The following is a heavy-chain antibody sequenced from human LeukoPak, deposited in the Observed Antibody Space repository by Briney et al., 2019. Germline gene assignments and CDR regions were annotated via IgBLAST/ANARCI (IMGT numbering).Heavy chain of an antibody. Sequence: GGSLRLSCAASGFTFSSYAMNWVRQAPGKGLEWVSGISGSGGSEYYADSVKGRFTISRDNSLNTLYLQMNSLRVEDTALYYCTKTTPWDLWGRGTLVTVSS. CDR1: GFTFSSYA. J-gene: IGHJ2*01. V-gene: IGHV3-23*01. D-gene: IGHD4-17*01. CDR2: ISGSGGSE. CDR3: TKTTPWDL.